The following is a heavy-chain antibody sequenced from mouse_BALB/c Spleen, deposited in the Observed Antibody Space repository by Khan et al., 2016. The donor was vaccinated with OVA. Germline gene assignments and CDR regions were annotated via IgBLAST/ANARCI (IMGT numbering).Heavy chain of an antibody. CDR1: GYTFTDYI. D-gene: IGHD2-14*01. CDR2: IFPGSNTP. J-gene: IGHJ3*01. Sequence: QVQLQQSGPELVKPGASLKVSCKASGYTFTDYIIGWVKQSTRQGLEWIGDIFPGSNTPYYNEKFKDKATLTADKSSNTAYMQFSSLTSEDSAVYFCARGGYSVFAYWGQGTLVTVSA. V-gene: IGHV1-77*01. CDR3: ARGGYSVFAY.